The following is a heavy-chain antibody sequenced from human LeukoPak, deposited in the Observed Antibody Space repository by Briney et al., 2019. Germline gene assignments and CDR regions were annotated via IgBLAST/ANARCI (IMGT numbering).Heavy chain of an antibody. V-gene: IGHV4-30-2*05. CDR2: IYHRGTT. J-gene: IGHJ3*02. CDR1: GFTFSDHF. Sequence: LRLSCAASGFTFSDHFMDWVRQSPGKGLEWIGYIYHRGTTYGNPSLKSRVTISVDTSKNQFSLKLTSVTAADTAVYYCATVGVSSFHDTFDIWGQGTLVTVSS. D-gene: IGHD3-16*01. CDR3: ATVGVSSFHDTFDI.